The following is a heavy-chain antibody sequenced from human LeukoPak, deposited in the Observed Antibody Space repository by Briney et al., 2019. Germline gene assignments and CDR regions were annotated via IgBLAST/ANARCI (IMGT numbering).Heavy chain of an antibody. J-gene: IGHJ4*02. CDR3: ARAPEGYSRSWYGTFDY. V-gene: IGHV4-61*08. Sequence: SETLSLTCTVSGGSISSGGYYWSWIRQHPGKGLEWIGYIYYSGSTSYNPSLKSRATISVDTSKNQFSLKLSSVTAADTAVYYCARAPEGYSRSWYGTFDYWGQGTLVTVSS. D-gene: IGHD6-13*01. CDR1: GGSISSGGYY. CDR2: IYYSGST.